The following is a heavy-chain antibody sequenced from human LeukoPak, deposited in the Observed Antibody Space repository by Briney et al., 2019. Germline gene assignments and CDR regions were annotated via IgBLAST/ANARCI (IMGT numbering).Heavy chain of an antibody. CDR2: IGSGGEST. CDR1: GFTFDNFA. J-gene: IGHJ4*02. V-gene: IGHV3-23*01. Sequence: PGRSLRLSCTASGFTFDNFAVSWVRQAPGKGLEWVSAIGSGGESTYYADSVKGRFTISRDNSRNTLFLQMNSLRAEDTAVYYCAKGSTGWPYYFDSWGQGNLVSVSS. CDR3: AKGSTGWPYYFDS. D-gene: IGHD6-19*01.